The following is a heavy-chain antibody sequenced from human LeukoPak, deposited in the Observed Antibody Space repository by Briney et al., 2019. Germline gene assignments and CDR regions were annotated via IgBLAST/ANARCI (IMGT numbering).Heavy chain of an antibody. Sequence: SETLSLTCTVYGGSFSGYYCNWIRQPPGKGLEWIGEINHSGSTNYNPSLKSRVTISVDTSKNQFSLKLSSVTAADTAVYYCARDSAGLRYFDWLFLFDYWGQGTLVTVSS. J-gene: IGHJ4*02. CDR3: ARDSAGLRYFDWLFLFDY. D-gene: IGHD3-9*01. CDR2: INHSGST. CDR1: GGSFSGYY. V-gene: IGHV4-34*01.